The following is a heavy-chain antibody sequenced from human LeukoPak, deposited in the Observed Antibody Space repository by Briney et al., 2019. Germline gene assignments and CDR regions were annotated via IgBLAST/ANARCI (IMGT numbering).Heavy chain of an antibody. CDR2: INPNSGGT. J-gene: IGHJ4*02. CDR1: GYTFSGFY. V-gene: IGHV1-2*02. Sequence: ASVKVSCKASGYTFSGFYLHWVRQAPGQGLEWMGWINPNSGGTNYAQKFQGRVTMTRDTSISTAYMELSRLRSDDTAVYYCARWMATVTTPDYWGQGTLVTVSS. CDR3: ARWMATVTTPDY. D-gene: IGHD4-11*01.